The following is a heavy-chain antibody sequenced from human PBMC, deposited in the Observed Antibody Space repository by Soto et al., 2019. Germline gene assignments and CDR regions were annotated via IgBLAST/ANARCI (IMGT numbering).Heavy chain of an antibody. CDR2: IYHSGST. V-gene: IGHV4-38-2*01. Sequence: ASETLSLTCAVSGYSISSGYYWGWIRQPPGKGLEWIGSIYHSGSTYYNPSLKSRVTISVDTSKNQFSLKLSSVTAADTAVYYRARYSSFGVVIQTVNWFDPWGQGTLVTVSS. CDR1: GYSISSGYY. D-gene: IGHD3-3*01. J-gene: IGHJ5*02. CDR3: ARYSSFGVVIQTVNWFDP.